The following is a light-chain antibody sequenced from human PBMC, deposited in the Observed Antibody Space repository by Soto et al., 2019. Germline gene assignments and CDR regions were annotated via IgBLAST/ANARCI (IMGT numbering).Light chain of an antibody. Sequence: DIQMTQSPSTLSASIGDRVIITCRASQSINNWLAWYQQKPGKAPKLLIYDASTLEGGVPSRFSGSGSGTDFTLTISSLQPDDLATYYCQQYNLYWTFGQGTKVEIK. CDR3: QQYNLYWT. CDR2: DAS. V-gene: IGKV1-5*01. CDR1: QSINNW. J-gene: IGKJ1*01.